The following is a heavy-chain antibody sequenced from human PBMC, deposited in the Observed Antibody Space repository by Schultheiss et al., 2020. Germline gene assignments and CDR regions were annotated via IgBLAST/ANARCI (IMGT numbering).Heavy chain of an antibody. Sequence: ASVKVSCKASGYTFTNYVISWVRQAPGQGLEWMGWMNPNSGNTGYAQKFQGRVTMTRNTSISTAYMELSSLRSDDTAVYYCARGASMTTVEYWGQGTLVTVAS. CDR2: MNPNSGNT. J-gene: IGHJ4*02. CDR3: ARGASMTTVEY. D-gene: IGHD4-23*01. CDR1: GYTFTNYV. V-gene: IGHV1-8*02.